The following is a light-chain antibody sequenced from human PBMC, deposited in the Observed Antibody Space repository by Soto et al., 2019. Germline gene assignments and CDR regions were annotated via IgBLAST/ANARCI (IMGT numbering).Light chain of an antibody. V-gene: IGKV1-5*03. J-gene: IGKJ1*01. CDR1: QTISSW. Sequence: DIQMTQSPSTLSGSVGDRVTITCRASQTISSWLAWYRQKPGKAPKLLIYKASTLKSGVPSRFSGSGSGTEFTLTISSLQPDDFATYYCQHYNSYSEAFGQGIKVDI. CDR2: KAS. CDR3: QHYNSYSEA.